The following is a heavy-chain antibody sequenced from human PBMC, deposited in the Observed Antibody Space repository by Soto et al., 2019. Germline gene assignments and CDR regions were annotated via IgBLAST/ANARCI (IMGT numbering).Heavy chain of an antibody. J-gene: IGHJ4*02. D-gene: IGHD3-10*01. CDR2: IIPFFGTA. CDR3: ARTAPMDAGDKYYYAF. V-gene: IGHV1-69*01. Sequence: QVQLVQSGAEVKKTGSSVKVSCKTAGGTFSTFGISWVRQAPGQGLEWMGGIIPFFGTAEYSQKFEDRITITADESTNTVYMDLRSLTYEDTAIYYCARTAPMDAGDKYYYAFWGQGALVTVSS. CDR1: GGTFSTFG.